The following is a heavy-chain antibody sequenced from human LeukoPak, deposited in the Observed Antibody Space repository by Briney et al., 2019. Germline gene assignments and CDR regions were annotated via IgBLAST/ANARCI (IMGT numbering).Heavy chain of an antibody. CDR2: IYPGDSDT. V-gene: IGHV5-51*01. D-gene: IGHD3-10*01. CDR1: GYSFTSYW. CDR3: ATTHYYGSGSATFDY. Sequence: GESLKISCKGSGYSFTSYWIGGVRHMPGKGLEWMGMIYPGDSDTRYSPSFQGQVTISADKSISTAYLQWSSLKASDTAMYYCATTHYYGSGSATFDYWGQGTLVTVSS. J-gene: IGHJ4*02.